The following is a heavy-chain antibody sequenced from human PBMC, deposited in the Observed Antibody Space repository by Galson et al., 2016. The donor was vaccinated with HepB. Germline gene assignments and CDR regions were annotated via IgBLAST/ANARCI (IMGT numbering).Heavy chain of an antibody. Sequence: SVKVSCKASGYTFSRYAMHWVRQAPGQRLEWMGWINAGNGNTKYSQKFQGRVTITRDTSASTAFMELSSLRSEDTAVYYCASAGICSGVSCYSEGGFDYWGQGTLVTASS. CDR1: GYTFSRYA. CDR2: INAGNGNT. CDR3: ASAGICSGVSCYSEGGFDY. D-gene: IGHD2-15*01. V-gene: IGHV1-3*01. J-gene: IGHJ4*02.